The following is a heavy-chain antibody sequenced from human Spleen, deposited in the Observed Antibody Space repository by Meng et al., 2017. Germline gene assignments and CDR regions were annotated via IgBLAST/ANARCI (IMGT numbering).Heavy chain of an antibody. J-gene: IGHJ6*02. V-gene: IGHV3-48*03. CDR1: GFTFSSYE. Sequence: GGSLRPSCAASGFTFSSYEMNWVRQAPGKGLEWVSYISSSGSTIYYADSVKGRFTISRDNAKNSLYLKMNSLRAEDTAVYYCARDEMPAKNYDFWSDYYTSYYYYYGMDVWGQGTTVTVSS. CDR2: ISSSGSTI. CDR3: ARDEMPAKNYDFWSDYYTSYYYYYGMDV. D-gene: IGHD3-3*01.